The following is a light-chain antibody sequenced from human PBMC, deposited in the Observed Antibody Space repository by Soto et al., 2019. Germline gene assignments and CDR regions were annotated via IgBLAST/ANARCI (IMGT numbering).Light chain of an antibody. V-gene: IGKV3-15*01. CDR2: GAS. CDR3: QQYNNWPPRT. Sequence: EIVMTQSPATLSVSPGERATLSCRASQSVSGNLAWYQQKPGQAPRLLIYGASTRATGIPARFSGSGSGTEFTLPISSLQSEDFAVYYCQQYNNWPPRTFGQGTKVEIK. J-gene: IGKJ1*01. CDR1: QSVSGN.